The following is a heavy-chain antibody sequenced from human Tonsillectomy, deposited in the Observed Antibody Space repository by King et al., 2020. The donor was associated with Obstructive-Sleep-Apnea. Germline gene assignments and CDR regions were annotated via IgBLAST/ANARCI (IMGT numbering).Heavy chain of an antibody. CDR2: IKQDGSEK. V-gene: IGHV3-7*01. CDR1: GFTFSYYW. D-gene: IGHD3-22*01. J-gene: IGHJ4*02. Sequence: VQLVESGGGLVQPGGSLRLSCAASGFTFSYYWMSWVRQAPGKGLEWVATIKQDGSEKTYVDPVKGRFTISRDNDRDSLFLQTDSLRAEDTAVYYCARGLDDSTGYYVLDIWGRGTLVTVSS. CDR3: ARGLDDSTGYYVLDI.